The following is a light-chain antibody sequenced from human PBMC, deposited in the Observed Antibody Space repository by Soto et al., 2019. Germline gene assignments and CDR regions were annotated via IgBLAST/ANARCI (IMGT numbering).Light chain of an antibody. V-gene: IGLV6-57*04. CDR3: QSYDTDTGV. Sequence: NFTLTQPHSVSESPGKTVSISCTRNGGSIASNFVQWYQQRPGGAPITVVYEDEKRPSEIPDRFSGSIDTSSNSASLTISGLQTEDEAVYYCQSYDTDTGVFGAGTKLTVL. CDR1: GGSIASNF. J-gene: IGLJ2*01. CDR2: EDE.